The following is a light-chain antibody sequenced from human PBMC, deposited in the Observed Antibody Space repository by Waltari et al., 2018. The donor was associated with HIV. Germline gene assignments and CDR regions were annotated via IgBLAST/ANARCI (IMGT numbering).Light chain of an antibody. Sequence: QSALTQPPSASGPPGQSVPTSCTAPSSDVGGYNYVPWYQQHPGKAPKRRIYEVTKRPSGVPDRFSGSKSGNTASLTVSGLQAEDEADYYCSAYAGSNSYVFGTGTKVTVL. CDR3: SAYAGSNSYV. CDR1: SSDVGGYNY. CDR2: EVT. J-gene: IGLJ1*01. V-gene: IGLV2-8*01.